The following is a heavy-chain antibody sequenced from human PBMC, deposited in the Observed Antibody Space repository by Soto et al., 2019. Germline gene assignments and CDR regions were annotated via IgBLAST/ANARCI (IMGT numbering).Heavy chain of an antibody. Sequence: PGGSLRLSCSASGFTFSSYAMHWVRQAPGKGLEYVSAISSNGGSTYYADSVKGRFTISRDNSKSTLYLQMSSLRAEDTAVYYCVKDRKQQLVVVFDIWGQGTMVTVSS. CDR1: GFTFSSYA. J-gene: IGHJ3*02. D-gene: IGHD6-13*01. CDR2: ISSNGGST. CDR3: VKDRKQQLVVVFDI. V-gene: IGHV3-64D*06.